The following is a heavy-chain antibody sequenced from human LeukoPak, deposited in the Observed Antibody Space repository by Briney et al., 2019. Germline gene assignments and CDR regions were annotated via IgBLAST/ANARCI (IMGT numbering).Heavy chain of an antibody. CDR1: GGSISSYY. Sequence: PSETLSLTCTVSGGSISSYYWSWIRQPAGKGLEWIGRIYTGGSTNYNPSFQSRVTLSVDTSKNQFSLKLTSVTATDTAVYYCARGVVRGEYDYWGQGTLVTVSS. CDR3: ARGVVRGEYDY. J-gene: IGHJ4*02. CDR2: IYTGGST. V-gene: IGHV4-4*07. D-gene: IGHD3-10*01.